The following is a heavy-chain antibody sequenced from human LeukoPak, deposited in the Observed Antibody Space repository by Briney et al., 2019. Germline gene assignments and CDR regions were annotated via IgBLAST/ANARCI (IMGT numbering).Heavy chain of an antibody. D-gene: IGHD6-19*01. CDR2: INPNSGGT. Sequence: ASVKVSCKASGYTFTGYYMHWVRQAPGQGLERMGWINPNSGGTNYAGQGHHDQGHVHQHGLHGAEQDTAVYYCARDTRRVAVAGYRGYFDYWGQGTLVTVSS. CDR1: GYTFTGYY. CDR3: ARDTRRVAVAGYRGYFDY. V-gene: IGHV1-2*02. J-gene: IGHJ4*02.